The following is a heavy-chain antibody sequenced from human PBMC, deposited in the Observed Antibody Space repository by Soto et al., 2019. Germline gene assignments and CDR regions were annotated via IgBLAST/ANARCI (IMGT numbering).Heavy chain of an antibody. V-gene: IGHV1-18*01. J-gene: IGHJ3*02. CDR1: GYTFTSYG. CDR3: ARYYDSSGGRDAFDI. Sequence: QVQLVQSGAEVKKPGASVKVSCKASGYTFTSYGISWVRQAPGQGLEWMGWISAYNGNTNYAQTLQGRVTMTTDPSTSTAYIELRSLRSDDTAVYYCARYYDSSGGRDAFDIWGQGTMVTVSS. CDR2: ISAYNGNT. D-gene: IGHD3-22*01.